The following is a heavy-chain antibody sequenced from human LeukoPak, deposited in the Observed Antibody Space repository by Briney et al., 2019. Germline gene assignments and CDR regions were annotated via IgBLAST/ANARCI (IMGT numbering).Heavy chain of an antibody. J-gene: IGHJ5*02. V-gene: IGHV3-30*02. CDR3: ARGSGYRKGNWFDP. Sequence: GGSLRLSCAASGFTFSKYGMHWVRQAPGKGLEWVTFIRYDGSNKYYADSLKGRFTISRDNSKNTLYLQMNSLRAEDTAVYYCARGSGYRKGNWFDPWGQGTLVTVSS. CDR1: GFTFSKYG. CDR2: IRYDGSNK. D-gene: IGHD3-3*01.